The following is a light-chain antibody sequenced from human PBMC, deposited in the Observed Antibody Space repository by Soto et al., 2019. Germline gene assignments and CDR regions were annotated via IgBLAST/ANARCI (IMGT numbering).Light chain of an antibody. Sequence: EIVLTQSPGTLSLSPGERATLSCRASQSVSGSYLAWYQQKPGQAPRLLIHGASSRATGIPDRFSGSGSGTDFILTISRLEPEDFAVYYCQRFGASPTFGGGTKVEI. J-gene: IGKJ4*01. CDR1: QSVSGSY. CDR3: QRFGASPT. CDR2: GAS. V-gene: IGKV3-20*01.